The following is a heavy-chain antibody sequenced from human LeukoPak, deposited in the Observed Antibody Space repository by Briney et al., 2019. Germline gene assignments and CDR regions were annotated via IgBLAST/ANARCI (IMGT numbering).Heavy chain of an antibody. J-gene: IGHJ4*02. CDR2: INPNSGGT. CDR1: GYTFTGYY. CDR3: ARSSVRGGHFDS. V-gene: IGHV1-2*02. Sequence: GAAVKVSCKASGYTFTGYYMHWVRQAPGQGFEWMGWINPNSGGTNYEQKFQGRVTMTRDTSISTAYMELSSLRSDDTAVYSCARSSVRGGHFDSWGQGKLVTVSS. D-gene: IGHD3-10*01.